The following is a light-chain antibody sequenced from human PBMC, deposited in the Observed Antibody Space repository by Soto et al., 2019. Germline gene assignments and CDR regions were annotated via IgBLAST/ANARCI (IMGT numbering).Light chain of an antibody. Sequence: AIRMTQSPSSFSASTGDRVTITCRASQGISSYLAWYQQKPGKAPKLLIYAASTLQSGVPSRFSGSGSGTDSTLTISCLQSGDFATYYYQQYYSYPYTFGQGTKLEIK. CDR1: QGISSY. CDR3: QQYYSYPYT. V-gene: IGKV1-8*01. CDR2: AAS. J-gene: IGKJ2*01.